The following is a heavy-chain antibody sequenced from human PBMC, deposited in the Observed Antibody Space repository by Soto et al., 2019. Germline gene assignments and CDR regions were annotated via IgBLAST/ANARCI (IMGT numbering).Heavy chain of an antibody. D-gene: IGHD3-22*01. J-gene: IGHJ4*01. CDR1: GYIFRNFG. V-gene: IGHV1-18*04. CDR3: AWEGAALSGYPYYSDY. Sequence: ASVKVSCKASGYIFRNFGISWVRQAPGQGLEWMGRISAYNDNTNYVQKFQGRVSMTTDTSTSTAYMELRSLTSDDTAVYYCAWEGAALSGYPYYSDYWSQGTQVTVSS. CDR2: ISAYNDNT.